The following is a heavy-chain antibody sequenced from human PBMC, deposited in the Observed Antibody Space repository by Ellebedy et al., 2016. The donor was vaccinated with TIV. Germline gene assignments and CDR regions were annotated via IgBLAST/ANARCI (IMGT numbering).Heavy chain of an antibody. Sequence: GESLKISCAASGFTFSSYSMNWVRQTPGKGLEWVSSISSSSTYIDYADSVKGRFTISRDNAKNSLFLQMNSLRAEDTAVYYCARDAVVSYYHGVDVWGQGTTVTVSS. CDR1: GFTFSSYS. J-gene: IGHJ6*02. D-gene: IGHD3-22*01. V-gene: IGHV3-21*01. CDR3: ARDAVVSYYHGVDV. CDR2: ISSSSTYI.